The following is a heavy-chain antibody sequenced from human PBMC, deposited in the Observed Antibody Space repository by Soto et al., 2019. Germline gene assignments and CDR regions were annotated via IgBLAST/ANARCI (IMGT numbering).Heavy chain of an antibody. D-gene: IGHD2-8*01. CDR2: IRDSGST. CDR1: GGSVSSDDYS. J-gene: IGHJ4*02. Sequence: QVQLQESGPGLVKPSQTLSVTCTVSGGSVSSDDYSWSWIRQHPGKGLEWIGYIRDSGSTYYNPSLEGRVTSSVDTSKNQFSLRLRSVTAADTAVYYCARAMANYFDYWGQGTLVTASS. CDR3: ARAMANYFDY. V-gene: IGHV4-31*03.